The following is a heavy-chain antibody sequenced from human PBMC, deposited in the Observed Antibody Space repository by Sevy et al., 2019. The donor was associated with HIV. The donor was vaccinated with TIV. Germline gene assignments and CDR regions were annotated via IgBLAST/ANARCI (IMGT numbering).Heavy chain of an antibody. CDR2: IYSGGST. D-gene: IGHD5-12*01. J-gene: IGHJ4*02. CDR3: ARGVDGYNGPNYY. Sequence: GGSLRLSCAASGFTVSSNYMSWVRQAPGKGLEWVSVIYSGGSTYYADSVKGRFTISRDNSKNTLYLQMNSLRAEDTAVYYCARGVDGYNGPNYYWGQGTLVTVSS. V-gene: IGHV3-53*01. CDR1: GFTVSSNY.